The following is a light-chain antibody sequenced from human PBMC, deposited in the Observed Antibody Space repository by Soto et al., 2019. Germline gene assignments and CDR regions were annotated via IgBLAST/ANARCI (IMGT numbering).Light chain of an antibody. V-gene: IGKV1-13*02. CDR1: QGMSNA. J-gene: IGKJ5*01. Sequence: AIQLTQSPSSLSASVGDRVNITCRASQGMSNAVAWYQQKPGKAPKVLIFDSSNLEGGAPSRFSGRGSGTDFSLTISSLQPEDFATYYCQQFDSYPITFGQGTRLDIK. CDR3: QQFDSYPIT. CDR2: DSS.